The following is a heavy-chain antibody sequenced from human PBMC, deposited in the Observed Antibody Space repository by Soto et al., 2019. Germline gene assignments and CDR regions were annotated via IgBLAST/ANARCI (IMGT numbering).Heavy chain of an antibody. CDR2: INAGNGNT. J-gene: IGHJ5*02. CDR1: GYTFTSYA. Sequence: VASVKVSCKASGYTFTSYAMHWVRQAPGQRLEWMGWINAGNGNTKYSQKFQGRVTITRDTSASTAYMELSSLRSEDTAVYYCARDLSDYSFNWFDPWGQGXLVTVYS. V-gene: IGHV1-3*01. CDR3: ARDLSDYSFNWFDP. D-gene: IGHD4-4*01.